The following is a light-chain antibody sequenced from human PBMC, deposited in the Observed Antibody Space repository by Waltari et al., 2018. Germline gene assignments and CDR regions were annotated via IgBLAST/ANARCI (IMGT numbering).Light chain of an antibody. Sequence: QSVLTQPASVFGSPGQSITISCTGTSSDIGDYNFVSWYQQHPGKAPKLMIYDVSRRPSGISSRFSGSKSGNTASLTISGLQAEDEADYHCSSYTSSTTLIFGGGTKLTVL. V-gene: IGLV2-14*03. J-gene: IGLJ2*01. CDR3: SSYTSSTTLI. CDR1: SSDIGDYNF. CDR2: DVS.